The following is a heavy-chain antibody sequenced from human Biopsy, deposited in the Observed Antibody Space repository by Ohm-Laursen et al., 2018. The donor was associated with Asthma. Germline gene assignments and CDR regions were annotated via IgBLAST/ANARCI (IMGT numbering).Heavy chain of an antibody. V-gene: IGHV4-34*01. CDR2: TNERGVT. J-gene: IGHJ6*02. CDR3: ARGPELDV. Sequence: GTLPLTCDVSPGSFSGFFWTWIRQSPGKGLEWIGETNERGVTNNNPSLKSRVIISIDTYWNRVSLKLTSVTAADTAVYYCARGPELDVWGQGTTATVSS. CDR1: PGSFSGFF.